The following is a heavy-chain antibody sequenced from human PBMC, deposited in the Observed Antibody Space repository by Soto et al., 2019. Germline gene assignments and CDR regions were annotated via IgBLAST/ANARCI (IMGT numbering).Heavy chain of an antibody. D-gene: IGHD1-7*01. CDR1: GGSISSGGYS. CDR2: IYHSGST. V-gene: IGHV4-30-2*01. Sequence: SETLSLPCAVSGGSISSGGYSWSWIRQPPGKGLEWIGYIYHSGSTYYNPSLKSRVTISVDRSKNQFSLKLSSVTAADTAVYYCARVYNWNYYLDYWGQGTLVTVSS. CDR3: ARVYNWNYYLDY. J-gene: IGHJ4*02.